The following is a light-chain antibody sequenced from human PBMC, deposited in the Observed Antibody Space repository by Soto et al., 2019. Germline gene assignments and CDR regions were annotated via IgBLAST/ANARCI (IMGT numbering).Light chain of an antibody. J-gene: IGKJ5*01. CDR2: DAS. V-gene: IGKV3-11*01. Sequence: EIVLTQSPVTLSLSPGERATLSCRASQSVSIYLAWYQQKPGQAPGLLIYDASNRATGVPARFSGSGSGTDFTLTISSLEPEDFAVYYCQHRKDWQVTFGQGTRLEMK. CDR3: QHRKDWQVT. CDR1: QSVSIY.